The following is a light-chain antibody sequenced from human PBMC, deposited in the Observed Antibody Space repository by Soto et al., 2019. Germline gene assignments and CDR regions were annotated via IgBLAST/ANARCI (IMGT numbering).Light chain of an antibody. CDR2: DVI. J-gene: IGLJ2*01. CDR1: SSDVGGYNY. Sequence: QSALTQPASVSGSPGQSITISCTGTSSDVGGYNYVFWYQQHPGKAPKLMIYDVINRPSGVSNRFSGSKTGNTASLTISWLQAEDEADYYCSTYTSSSTLGVVFGGGTKVTVL. V-gene: IGLV2-14*01. CDR3: STYTSSSTLGVV.